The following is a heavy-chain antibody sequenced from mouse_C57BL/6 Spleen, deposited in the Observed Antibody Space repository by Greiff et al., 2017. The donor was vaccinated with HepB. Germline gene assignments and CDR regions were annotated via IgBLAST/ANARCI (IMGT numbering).Heavy chain of an antibody. V-gene: IGHV1-15*01. Sequence: QVQLQQSGAELVRPGASVTLSCKASGYTFTDYEMHWVKQTPVHGLEWIGAIDPETGGTAYNQKFKGKAILTADKSSSTAYMELRSLTSEDSAVYYCTRRDGYPFAYWGQGTLVTVSA. J-gene: IGHJ3*01. CDR2: IDPETGGT. CDR3: TRRDGYPFAY. CDR1: GYTFTDYE. D-gene: IGHD2-3*01.